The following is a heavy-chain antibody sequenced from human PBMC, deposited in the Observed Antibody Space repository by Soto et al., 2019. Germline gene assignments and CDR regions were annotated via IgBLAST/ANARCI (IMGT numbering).Heavy chain of an antibody. CDR3: STHAAGGVALDY. J-gene: IGHJ4*02. V-gene: IGHV5-51*01. Sequence: DSLKISCKGSGYSFTSYWIGWVRQMPGKGLEWMGIVYPGDSDTRYSPSFQGQVTLSADKSITTAYLQWRSLKASDTAMYYCSTHAAGGVALDYWGQGTLVIVS. D-gene: IGHD3-16*01. CDR1: GYSFTSYW. CDR2: VYPGDSDT.